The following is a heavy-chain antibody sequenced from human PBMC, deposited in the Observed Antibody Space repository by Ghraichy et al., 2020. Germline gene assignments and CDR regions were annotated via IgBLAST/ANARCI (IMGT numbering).Heavy chain of an antibody. Sequence: SQTLSLTCAISGDSVSSNSAAWNWIRQSPSRGLEWLGRTYYRSKWYNDYAVSVKSRITINPDTSKNQFSLQLNSVTPEDTAVYYCARDYEGQWLVRGGDYYYYYGMDVWGQGTTVTVSS. CDR2: TYYRSKWYN. CDR3: ARDYEGQWLVRGGDYYYYYGMDV. J-gene: IGHJ6*02. D-gene: IGHD6-19*01. V-gene: IGHV6-1*01. CDR1: GDSVSSNSAA.